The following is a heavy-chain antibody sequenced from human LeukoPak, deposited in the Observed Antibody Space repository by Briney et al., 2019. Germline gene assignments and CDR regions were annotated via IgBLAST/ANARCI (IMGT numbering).Heavy chain of an antibody. D-gene: IGHD1-26*01. CDR3: AKGRGGGTYTFDC. J-gene: IGHJ4*02. CDR1: GYTFTGYY. Sequence: GASVKVSFKASGYTFTGYYMHWVRQAPGQGLEWMGWINPNSGGTNYAQKFQGRVTMTRDTSISTAYMELSRLRSDDTAVYYCAKGRGGGTYTFDCWGQGTLVTVSS. CDR2: INPNSGGT. V-gene: IGHV1-2*02.